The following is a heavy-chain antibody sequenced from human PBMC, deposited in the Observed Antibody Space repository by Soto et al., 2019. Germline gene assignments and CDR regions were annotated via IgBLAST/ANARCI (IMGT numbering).Heavy chain of an antibody. V-gene: IGHV5-51*01. CDR1: GYSFATFW. D-gene: IGHD4-4*01. CDR3: ATPYNNYDY. Sequence: PGESLKISCKGSGYSFATFWIGWVRQMPGKGLEWMGIIFPGDSDTRYSPSFQGQVTISADKSTSTAYLQWSGLKASDTAMYYCATPYNNYDYWGQGTLVTVSS. CDR2: IFPGDSDT. J-gene: IGHJ4*02.